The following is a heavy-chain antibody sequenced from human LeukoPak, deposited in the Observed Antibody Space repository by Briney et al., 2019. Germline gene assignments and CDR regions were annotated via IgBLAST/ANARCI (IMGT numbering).Heavy chain of an antibody. J-gene: IGHJ4*02. CDR2: ISSSSSAI. CDR1: GFTFSSYS. V-gene: IGHV3-48*04. Sequence: PGGSLRLSCAASGFTFSSYSMNWVRQAPGKGLEWVSYISSSSSAIDYADSVKGRFTISRDNAKNSLYLQMNSLRAEDTAVYYCAREIPYGDYIFDYWGQGTLVTVSS. CDR3: AREIPYGDYIFDY. D-gene: IGHD4-17*01.